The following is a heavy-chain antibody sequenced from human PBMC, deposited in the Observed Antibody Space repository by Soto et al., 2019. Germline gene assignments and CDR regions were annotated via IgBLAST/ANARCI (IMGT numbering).Heavy chain of an antibody. J-gene: IGHJ5*02. D-gene: IGHD2-15*01. CDR3: ARAYFGYCSGGSCYPFDP. V-gene: IGHV3-30-3*01. CDR1: GFTFSSYA. Sequence: PGGSLRLSCAASGFTFSSYAMHWVRQAPGKGLEWVAVISYDGSNKYYADSVKGRFTISRDNSKNTLYLQMNSLRAEDTAVYYCARAYFGYCSGGSCYPFDPWGQGTLVTVSS. CDR2: ISYDGSNK.